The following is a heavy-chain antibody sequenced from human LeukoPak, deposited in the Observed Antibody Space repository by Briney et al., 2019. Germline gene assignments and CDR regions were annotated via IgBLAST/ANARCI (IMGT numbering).Heavy chain of an antibody. V-gene: IGHV4-30-4*08. D-gene: IGHD3-3*01. CDR2: IYYSGST. J-gene: IGHJ4*02. CDR1: GGSISSGDYY. Sequence: SETLSLTCTVPGGSISSGDYYWSWIRQPPGKGLEWIGYIYYSGSTYYNPSLKSRVTISVDTSKNQFSLKLSSVTAADTAVYYCARGNYDFWSGYAYYFDYWGQGTLVTVSS. CDR3: ARGNYDFWSGYAYYFDY.